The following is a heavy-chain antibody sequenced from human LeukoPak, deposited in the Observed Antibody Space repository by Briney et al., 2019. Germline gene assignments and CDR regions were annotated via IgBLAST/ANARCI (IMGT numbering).Heavy chain of an antibody. CDR1: GYTFTGYY. J-gene: IGHJ5*02. CDR3: ARGQYSSGWYPKYNWFDP. D-gene: IGHD6-19*01. CDR2: INPNSGGT. V-gene: IGHV1-2*02. Sequence: GASVKVSCKASGYTFTGYYMHWVRQAPGQGLEWMGWINPNSGGTNYAQKFQGRVTMTRDTSISTAYMELSRLRSDDTAVYYCARGQYSSGWYPKYNWFDPWGQGTLVTVSS.